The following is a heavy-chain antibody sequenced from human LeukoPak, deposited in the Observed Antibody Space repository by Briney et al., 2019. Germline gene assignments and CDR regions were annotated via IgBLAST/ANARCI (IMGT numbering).Heavy chain of an antibody. Sequence: GGSLRLSCAASGFTFDDYAMHWVRQAPGKGLEWVSGISWNSGSIGYADSVKGRFTISRDNAKNSLYLQMNCLRAEDTALYYCAKDMGYYDSSGYSALFDYWGQGTLVTVSS. CDR2: ISWNSGSI. V-gene: IGHV3-9*01. J-gene: IGHJ4*02. CDR3: AKDMGYYDSSGYSALFDY. CDR1: GFTFDDYA. D-gene: IGHD3-22*01.